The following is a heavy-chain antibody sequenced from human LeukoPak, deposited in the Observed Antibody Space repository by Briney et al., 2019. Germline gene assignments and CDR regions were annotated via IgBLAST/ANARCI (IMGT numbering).Heavy chain of an antibody. V-gene: IGHV4-59*08. CDR1: GGSISSYY. CDR2: IYYSGST. CDR3: ARRLVGGWFDP. Sequence: KPSETLSLTCTVSGGSISSYYWSWIRQPPGKGLEWIGYIYYSGSTNYNPSLKSRVTISVDPSKNQFSLKLSSVTAADTAVYYCARRLVGGWFDPWGQGTLVTVSS. J-gene: IGHJ5*02. D-gene: IGHD2-15*01.